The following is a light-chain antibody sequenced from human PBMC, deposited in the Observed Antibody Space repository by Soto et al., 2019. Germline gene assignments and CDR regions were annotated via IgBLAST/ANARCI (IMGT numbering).Light chain of an antibody. Sequence: EIVFTQSPGTLSLSPGEIANLSCRASQSVSSNLAWYQQKPGKAPTPLIYGASNSATGIPARFSGSGCGTDFTLTISRLKPEEFAGYYCYQRSNCPLTFTFCPGTKVEI. CDR2: GAS. CDR1: QSVSSN. J-gene: IGKJ3*01. CDR3: YQRSNCPLTFT. V-gene: IGKV3-11*01.